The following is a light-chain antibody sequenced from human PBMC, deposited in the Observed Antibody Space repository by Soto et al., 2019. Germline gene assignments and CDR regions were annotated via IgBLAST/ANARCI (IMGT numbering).Light chain of an antibody. CDR1: QDISHY. V-gene: IGKV1-33*01. J-gene: IGKJ1*01. CDR3: QRYDSLPQT. CDR2: DAF. Sequence: DIQMTQSPSSLSAPVGDRVTITCQASQDISHYLNWYQQKPGKAPKLLIYDAFNLETGVPSRFSGSGSGTDFTFTISSLQPEDIATCYCQRYDSLPQTFGQGTKVNIK.